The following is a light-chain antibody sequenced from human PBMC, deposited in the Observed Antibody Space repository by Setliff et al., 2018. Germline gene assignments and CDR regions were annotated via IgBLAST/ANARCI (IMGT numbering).Light chain of an antibody. V-gene: IGLV2-14*03. CDR1: SRDVGGNKY. J-gene: IGLJ1*01. CDR3: SSYADSNIVL. Sequence: QSVLTQPAAVSGPPGQSITTACTGTSRDVGGNKYVSWYQHHPGKAPKLIIYDVINRPSGISNRFSGSKSGNTASLTISGLQAEDEADYYCSSYADSNIVLFGTGTKVTVL. CDR2: DVI.